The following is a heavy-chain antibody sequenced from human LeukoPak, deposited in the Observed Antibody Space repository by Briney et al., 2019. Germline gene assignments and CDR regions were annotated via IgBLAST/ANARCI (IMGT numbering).Heavy chain of an antibody. CDR3: ARWGLGDFANFDY. V-gene: IGHV4-59*01. D-gene: IGHD3-16*01. Sequence: SETLSLTCTVSGVSISSYYWSWIRQPPGKGLEWIGYIYYSGSTNYNPSLKSRVTISVDTSKNQFSLKLSSVTAADTAVYYCARWGLGDFANFDYWGQGTLVTVSS. J-gene: IGHJ4*02. CDR2: IYYSGST. CDR1: GVSISSYY.